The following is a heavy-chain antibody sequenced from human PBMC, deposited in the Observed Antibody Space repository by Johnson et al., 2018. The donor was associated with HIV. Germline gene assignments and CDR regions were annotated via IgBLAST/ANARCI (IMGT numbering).Heavy chain of an antibody. J-gene: IGHJ3*02. D-gene: IGHD3-10*01. CDR2: IYSGGTT. CDR1: GFTVSSNY. CDR3: ARTNSGSYYHPGAFDI. Sequence: LVESGGGLVQPGGSLRLSCAASGFTVSSNYMSWVRQAPGTGLEWVSVIYSGGTTYYADSVKGRFTISRDNSKNTLYLQMNSLRAEDTAVYYCARTNSGSYYHPGAFDIWGQGTMVTVSS. V-gene: IGHV3-66*01.